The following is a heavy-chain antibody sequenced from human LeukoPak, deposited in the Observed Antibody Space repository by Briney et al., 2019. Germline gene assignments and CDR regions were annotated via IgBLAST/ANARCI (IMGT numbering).Heavy chain of an antibody. CDR3: ARDPADLVQWLVTFAY. CDR1: RVTPSSNC. Sequence: GRSLRLSCAPSRVTPSSNCMSWVSQAPEEGLGWGANIKQEGSETSYVASVTGRFTISRDTAQNSLSLQMNRLRAEDTAVYYCARDPADLVQWLVTFAYWGQGTLVTVSS. J-gene: IGHJ4*02. D-gene: IGHD6-19*01. V-gene: IGHV3-7*01. CDR2: IKQEGSET.